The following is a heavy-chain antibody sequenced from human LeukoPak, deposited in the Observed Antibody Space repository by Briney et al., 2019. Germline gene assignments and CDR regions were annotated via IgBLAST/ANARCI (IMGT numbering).Heavy chain of an antibody. D-gene: IGHD3-9*01. CDR1: GGSISSGGYY. J-gene: IGHJ5*02. CDR2: IYYSGST. V-gene: IGHV4-31*03. Sequence: SQTLSLTCTVSGGSISSGGYYWSRIRQHPGKGLEWIGYIYYSGSTYYNPSLKSRVTISVDTSKNQFSLKLSSVTAADTAVYYCARALTNWFDPWGQGTLVTVSS. CDR3: ARALTNWFDP.